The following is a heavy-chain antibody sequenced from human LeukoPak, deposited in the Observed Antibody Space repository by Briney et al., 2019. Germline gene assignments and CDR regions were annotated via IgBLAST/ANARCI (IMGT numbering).Heavy chain of an antibody. J-gene: IGHJ6*03. Sequence: ASETLSLTCAVYGGSFSGYYWSWIRRPPGKGLEWIGEINHSGSTNYNPSLKSRVTISVDTSKNQFSLKLRFVTAADTAVYYCARVRCSGGSCPYYYYYYYMDVWGKGTTVTVSS. CDR1: GGSFSGYY. V-gene: IGHV4-34*01. D-gene: IGHD2-15*01. CDR3: ARVRCSGGSCPYYYYYYYMDV. CDR2: INHSGST.